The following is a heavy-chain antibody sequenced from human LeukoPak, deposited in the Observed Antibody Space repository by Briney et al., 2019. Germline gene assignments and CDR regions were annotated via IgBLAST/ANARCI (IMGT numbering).Heavy chain of an antibody. J-gene: IGHJ5*02. V-gene: IGHV4-59*12. Sequence: SETLSLTCTVSGGSISSYYWSWIRQPPGKGLEWIGYIYYSGSTSYNPSLKSRVTISVDTSKNQFSLKLSSVTAADTAVYYCARGRCSSTSCYKSQRWFDPWGQGTLVTVSS. CDR1: GGSISSYY. CDR2: IYYSGST. CDR3: ARGRCSSTSCYKSQRWFDP. D-gene: IGHD2-2*02.